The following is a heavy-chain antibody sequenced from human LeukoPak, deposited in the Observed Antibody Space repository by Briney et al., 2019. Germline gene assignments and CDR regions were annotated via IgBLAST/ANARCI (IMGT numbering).Heavy chain of an antibody. D-gene: IGHD1-7*01. CDR2: ISYDGSNK. Sequence: GGSLRLSCAASGFTFSSYAMHWVRQAPGKGLEWVAVISYDGSNKYYADSVKGRFTISRDNSKNTLYLQMNSLRAEDTAVYYCARGQRITGTGTYGYWGQGTLVTVSS. V-gene: IGHV3-30-3*01. CDR1: GFTFSSYA. J-gene: IGHJ4*02. CDR3: ARGQRITGTGTYGY.